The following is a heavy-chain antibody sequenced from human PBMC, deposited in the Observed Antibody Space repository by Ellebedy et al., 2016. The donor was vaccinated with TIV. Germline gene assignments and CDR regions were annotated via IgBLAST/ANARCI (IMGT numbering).Heavy chain of an antibody. V-gene: IGHV3-66*01. J-gene: IGHJ5*02. D-gene: IGHD3-10*01. Sequence: PGGSLRLSCAASGFTVSSNSMNWVRQAPGKGLEWVSVIYSGGGTSYADYVKGRFTIFRYTSKNTLFLQMNSLRAEDTAVYYCARKHLYGLAWGQGTLVTVSS. CDR1: GFTVSSNS. CDR2: IYSGGGT. CDR3: ARKHLYGLA.